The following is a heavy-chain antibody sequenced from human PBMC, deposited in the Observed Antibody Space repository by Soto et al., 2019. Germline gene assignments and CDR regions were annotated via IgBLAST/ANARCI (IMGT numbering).Heavy chain of an antibody. J-gene: IGHJ4*02. CDR1: GYTFTSYG. Sequence: QVQLVQSGAEVKKPGASVKVSCKASGYTFTSYGITWVRQAPGQGREWMGWISAYNGNTTYAQKLQGRFTPTTDTPTSTAYLELRSLRSDDTAVSYCAREEGSGSRLDYWGQGPRVPVSS. D-gene: IGHD3-10*01. CDR2: ISAYNGNT. CDR3: AREEGSGSRLDY. V-gene: IGHV1-18*01.